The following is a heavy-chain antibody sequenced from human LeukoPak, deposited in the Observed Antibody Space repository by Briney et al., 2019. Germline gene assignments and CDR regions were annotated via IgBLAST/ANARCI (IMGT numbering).Heavy chain of an antibody. CDR1: GYSFTSYW. Sequence: GESLKISCKGSGYSFTSYWIAWVRQMLGKGLEWMGIIYPGDSDTRYSPSFKGQVTISADKSISTAYLQWSGLKASDTAMYYCARQIGSSGYFDFWGQGTLVTVSS. CDR2: IYPGDSDT. D-gene: IGHD6-19*01. CDR3: ARQIGSSGYFDF. V-gene: IGHV5-51*01. J-gene: IGHJ4*02.